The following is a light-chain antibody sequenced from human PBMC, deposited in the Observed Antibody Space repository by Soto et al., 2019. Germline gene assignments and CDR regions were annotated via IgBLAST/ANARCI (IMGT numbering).Light chain of an antibody. CDR1: QTVSSN. Sequence: EIVMTQSPATLSVSPGEGATLSCRASQTVSSNLAWYQQKPGQAPRLIIYGASNRATGIPARFSGSGSGTEFTLTISSLQSEDFAVYYCHQYNNWPLTFGGGTKVEIK. CDR3: HQYNNWPLT. V-gene: IGKV3-15*01. CDR2: GAS. J-gene: IGKJ4*01.